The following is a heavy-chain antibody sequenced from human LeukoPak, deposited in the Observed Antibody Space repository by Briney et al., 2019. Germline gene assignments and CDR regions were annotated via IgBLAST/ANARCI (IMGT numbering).Heavy chain of an antibody. V-gene: IGHV3-21*01. Sequence: PGGSLRLSCAASGFTFSSYSMNWVRQAPGKGLEWVSSISSSSSYIYYADSVKGRFTISRDNAKNSLYLQMNSLRAEDTAVYYCASLPTWIQPRQGFGSMDVWGQGTTVTVSS. CDR3: ASLPTWIQPRQGFGSMDV. CDR1: GFTFSSYS. J-gene: IGHJ6*02. D-gene: IGHD5-18*01. CDR2: ISSSSSYI.